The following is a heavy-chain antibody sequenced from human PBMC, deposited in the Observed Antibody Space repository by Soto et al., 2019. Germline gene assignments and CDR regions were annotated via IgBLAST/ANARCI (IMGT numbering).Heavy chain of an antibody. V-gene: IGHV4-30-4*01. CDR1: GGSISSGDYY. CDR3: ARLNSWRYGSRSHYGMDV. Sequence: SETLSLTCTVSGGSISSGDYYWSWIRQPPGKGLEWIGYIYYSGSTYYNPSLKSRVTISVDTSKNQFSLKLSSVTAADTAVYYCARLNSWRYGSRSHYGMDVWGQGTTVTVSS. J-gene: IGHJ6*02. D-gene: IGHD3-10*01. CDR2: IYYSGST.